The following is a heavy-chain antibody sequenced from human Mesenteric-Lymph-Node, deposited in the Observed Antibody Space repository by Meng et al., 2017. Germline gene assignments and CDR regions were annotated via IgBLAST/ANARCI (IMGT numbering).Heavy chain of an antibody. CDR1: GGSISSYY. D-gene: IGHD3-3*01. Sequence: SETLSLTCTVSGGSISSYYWSWIRQPPGKGLEWIGSIYSNGSTYYNSSLKSRVTISVDTSKNQFSLKLSSVTAADTAVYYCARGRLRFLEWLTQDYYYYYYGMDVWGQGTTVTVSS. J-gene: IGHJ6*02. V-gene: IGHV4-59*12. CDR3: ARGRLRFLEWLTQDYYYYYYGMDV. CDR2: IYSNGST.